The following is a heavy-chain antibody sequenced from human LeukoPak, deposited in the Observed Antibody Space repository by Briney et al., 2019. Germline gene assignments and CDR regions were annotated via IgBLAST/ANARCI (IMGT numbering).Heavy chain of an antibody. CDR3: ARDRPSTSSPFDY. D-gene: IGHD6-6*01. CDR2: ISSSSSYI. V-gene: IGHV3-21*01. CDR1: GFTFSSYS. J-gene: IGHJ4*02. Sequence: GGSLRLSCAASGFTFSSYSMNWVRQAPGKGLDWVSSISSSSSYIYYADSVKGRFTISRDNAKNSLYLQMNSLRAEDTAVYYCARDRPSTSSPFDYWGQGTLVTVSS.